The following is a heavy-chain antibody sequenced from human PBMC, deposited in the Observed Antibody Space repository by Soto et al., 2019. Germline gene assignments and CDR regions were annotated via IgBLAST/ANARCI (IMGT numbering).Heavy chain of an antibody. CDR2: ISVYTGNT. D-gene: IGHD2-8*01. V-gene: IGHV1-18*04. CDR3: ARDRCTTDKCYTHHFDV. Sequence: QVQLVQSGGEVTKPGASVKVSCKSSGYTFTSYGVSWARQAPGQGLEWLGWISVYTGNTKQAQKFQDRVTLTTEASTSTAYLELRNLRSDDTAVYYCARDRCTTDKCYTHHFDVWGQGTTVTVSS. J-gene: IGHJ6*02. CDR1: GYTFTSYG.